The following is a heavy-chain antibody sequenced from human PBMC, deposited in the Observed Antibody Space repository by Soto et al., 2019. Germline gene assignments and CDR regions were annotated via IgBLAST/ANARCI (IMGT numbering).Heavy chain of an antibody. D-gene: IGHD5-12*01. V-gene: IGHV1-69*13. CDR3: ARVRGVATIARAAFNS. CDR2: IIPIFGTA. Sequence: SVKVSCKASGCTFSSYAISWVRQAAGQGLEWMGGIIPIFGTANYAQKFQGRVTITADESTSTAYMELSSLRSEDTAVYYCARVRGVATIARAAFNSLRQGTMVIVS. J-gene: IGHJ3*02. CDR1: GCTFSSYA.